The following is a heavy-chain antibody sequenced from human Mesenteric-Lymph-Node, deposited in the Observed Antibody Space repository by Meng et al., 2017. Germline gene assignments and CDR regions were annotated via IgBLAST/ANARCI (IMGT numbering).Heavy chain of an antibody. Sequence: HVPPPQWGAGLLKPSETLSLTCAVYGGSFSGYDWSWIRQPPGKGLEWIGEINHSGSTNYNPSLKSRVTISVDTSKNQFSLKLSSVTAADTAVYYCARAHSSSWYLGWFNPWGQGTLVTVSS. D-gene: IGHD6-13*01. J-gene: IGHJ5*02. V-gene: IGHV4-34*01. CDR3: ARAHSSSWYLGWFNP. CDR2: INHSGST. CDR1: GGSFSGYD.